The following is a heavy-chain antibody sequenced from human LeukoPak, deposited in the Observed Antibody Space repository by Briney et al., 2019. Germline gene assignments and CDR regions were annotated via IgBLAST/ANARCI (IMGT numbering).Heavy chain of an antibody. J-gene: IGHJ4*02. V-gene: IGHV3-7*01. Sequence: GGSLRLSCAASGFTFSSYWMHWVRQAPGKGLEWVANIKQDGSEIYYVDSVRGRFTISRDNAKNSLYLQMNSLRAEDTAVYYCARPSLNTGSYFDYWGQGILVSVSS. CDR1: GFTFSSYW. D-gene: IGHD1-26*01. CDR3: ARPSLNTGSYFDY. CDR2: IKQDGSEI.